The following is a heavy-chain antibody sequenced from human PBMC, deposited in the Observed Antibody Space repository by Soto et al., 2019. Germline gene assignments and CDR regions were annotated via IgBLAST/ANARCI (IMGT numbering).Heavy chain of an antibody. CDR3: AREGLRDIVTFDY. V-gene: IGHV3-30-3*01. D-gene: IGHD2-15*01. CDR1: GFTFSSYA. Sequence: VGSLRLSCAASGFTFSSYAMHWVRQAPGKGLEWVAVISYDGSNKYYADSVKGRFTISRDNSKNTLYLQMNSLRAEDTAVYYCAREGLRDIVTFDYWGQGTLVTVSS. CDR2: ISYDGSNK. J-gene: IGHJ4*02.